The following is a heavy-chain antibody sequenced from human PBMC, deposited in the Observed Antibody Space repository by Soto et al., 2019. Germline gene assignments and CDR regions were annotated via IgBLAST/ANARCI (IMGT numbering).Heavy chain of an antibody. J-gene: IGHJ4*02. D-gene: IGHD6-13*01. Sequence: PGGSLRLSCAASGFTFSSYGMHWVRQAPGKGLEWVAVIWYDGSNKYYADSVKGRFTISRDNSKNTLYLQMNSLRAEDTAVYYCARDIGIAAASGFDYWGQGTLVTVSS. CDR3: ARDIGIAAASGFDY. CDR2: IWYDGSNK. V-gene: IGHV3-33*01. CDR1: GFTFSSYG.